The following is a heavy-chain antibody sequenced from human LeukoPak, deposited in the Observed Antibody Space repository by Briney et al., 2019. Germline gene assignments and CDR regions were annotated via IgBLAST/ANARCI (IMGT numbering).Heavy chain of an antibody. CDR1: GGSISSYY. CDR2: IYYSGST. Sequence: SETLSLTCTVSGGSISSYYWSWIRQPPGKGLEWIGYIYYSGSTNYNPSLKSRVTISVATSKTQFSLKLSSVTAADTAVYYCATFIHDVNLGSGFDYWGQGTLVTVSS. V-gene: IGHV4-59*08. J-gene: IGHJ4*02. CDR3: ATFIHDVNLGSGFDY. D-gene: IGHD3-10*01.